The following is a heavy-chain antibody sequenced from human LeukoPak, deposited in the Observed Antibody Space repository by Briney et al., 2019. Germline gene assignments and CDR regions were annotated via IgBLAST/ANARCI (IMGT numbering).Heavy chain of an antibody. CDR1: GFSVSSDY. D-gene: IGHD6-19*01. CDR3: AKSPRSGYSSGWYYFDY. CDR2: IYSGGST. J-gene: IGHJ4*02. Sequence: GGSLRLSCAASGFSVSSDYMTWVRQAPGKGLEWVSVIYSGGSTYYADSVKGRFTISRDNSKNTLYLQMNSLRAEDTAVYYCAKSPRSGYSSGWYYFDYWGQGTLVTVSS. V-gene: IGHV3-53*01.